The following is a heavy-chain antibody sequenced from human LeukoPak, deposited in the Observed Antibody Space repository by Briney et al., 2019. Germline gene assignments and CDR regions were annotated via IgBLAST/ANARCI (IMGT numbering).Heavy chain of an antibody. CDR1: GGSFSGYY. CDR3: ARGGLPRENWFDP. J-gene: IGHJ5*02. Sequence: SETLSLTCAVYGGSFSGYYWSWIRQPPGKGLEWIGRIYTTGSTNYNPSLKSRVTMSVDTSKNQFSLKLTSVTAADTAVYYCARGGLPRENWFDPWGQGTLVTVSS. CDR2: IYTTGST. V-gene: IGHV4-59*10. D-gene: IGHD3/OR15-3a*01.